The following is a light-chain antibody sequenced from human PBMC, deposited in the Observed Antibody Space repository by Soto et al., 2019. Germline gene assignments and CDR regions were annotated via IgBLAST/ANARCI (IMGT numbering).Light chain of an antibody. J-gene: IGKJ4*01. CDR3: QQHSAWPLT. CDR1: QSVRSN. Sequence: EIVMTQSPATLSVSPGERATLFCRASQSVRSNFLAWYQHKPGQAHRLLIYGASTRATGIPARFSGSGSGKEFTLTINSLQSEDFAVYYCQQHSAWPLTFGGGTKVEIK. V-gene: IGKV3-15*01. CDR2: GAS.